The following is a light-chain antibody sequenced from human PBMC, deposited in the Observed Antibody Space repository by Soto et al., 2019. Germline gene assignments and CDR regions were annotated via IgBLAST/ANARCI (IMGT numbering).Light chain of an antibody. Sequence: EIVMTQSPATLSVSPGERATLSCRASQSVSSSLAWYQHKPGQAPRLLIYGASTRATGIPARFSGSGSGTEFTLTISSLQYEDIAVYYCQQYKNWLTWTFGQGTKV. CDR2: GAS. V-gene: IGKV3-15*01. CDR1: QSVSSS. J-gene: IGKJ1*01. CDR3: QQYKNWLTWT.